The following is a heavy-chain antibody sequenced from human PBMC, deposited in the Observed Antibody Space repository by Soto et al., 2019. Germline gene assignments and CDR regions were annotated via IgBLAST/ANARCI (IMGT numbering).Heavy chain of an antibody. CDR3: AFFALGYCISTSCNNDDY. CDR1: GGSISSSSYY. J-gene: IGHJ4*02. D-gene: IGHD2-2*02. Sequence: SETLSLTCTVSGGSISSSSYYWGWIRQPPGKGLEWIGSIYYSGSTYYNPSLKSRVTISVDTSKNQFSLKLSSVTAADTAVYYCAFFALGYCISTSCNNDDYWGQGTLVTVS. V-gene: IGHV4-39*01. CDR2: IYYSGST.